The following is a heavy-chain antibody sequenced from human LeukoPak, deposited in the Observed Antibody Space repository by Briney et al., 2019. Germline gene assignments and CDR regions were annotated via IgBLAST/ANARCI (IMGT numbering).Heavy chain of an antibody. J-gene: IGHJ4*02. D-gene: IGHD6-13*01. Sequence: ASVKVSCKASGYTFTGYYMHWVRQAPGQGLEWMGWINPNSGGTNYAQKFQGRVTMTRDTSISTAYMELSRLRSDDTAVYYCARLPPGYSSRGRNKDFDYWGQGTLVTVTS. CDR3: ARLPPGYSSRGRNKDFDY. CDR2: INPNSGGT. CDR1: GYTFTGYY. V-gene: IGHV1-2*02.